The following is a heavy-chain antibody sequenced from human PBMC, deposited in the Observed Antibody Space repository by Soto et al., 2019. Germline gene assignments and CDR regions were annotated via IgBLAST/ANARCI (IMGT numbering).Heavy chain of an antibody. Sequence: QVQLQESGPGLVKPSETLSLTCTVSGGSINSYYWSWIRQPPGKGLEWIGYIYYSGSTNYNPSLKSRVTISVYTSKNQLSLKLSSVPAADTAVYYCARRYGTVFDYWGQGTLVTVSS. CDR3: ARRYGTVFDY. CDR2: IYYSGST. CDR1: GGSINSYY. D-gene: IGHD2-8*02. J-gene: IGHJ4*02. V-gene: IGHV4-59*08.